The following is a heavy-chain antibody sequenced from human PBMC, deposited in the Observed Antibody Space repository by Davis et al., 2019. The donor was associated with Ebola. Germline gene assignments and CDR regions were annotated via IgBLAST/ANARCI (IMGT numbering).Heavy chain of an antibody. CDR3: TSTSGRDDY. J-gene: IGHJ4*02. Sequence: GESLKISCAASGFTVSSNYMSWVRQAPGKGLEWVSVIYNGGSTYYADSVKGRFTISRDNSKNTLYLQMNSLRAEDTAVYYCTSTSGRDDYWGQGTLVTVSS. CDR1: GFTVSSNY. D-gene: IGHD6-19*01. CDR2: IYNGGST. V-gene: IGHV3-53*01.